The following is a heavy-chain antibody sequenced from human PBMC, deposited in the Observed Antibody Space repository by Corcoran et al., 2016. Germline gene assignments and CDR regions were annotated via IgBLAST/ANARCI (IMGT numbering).Heavy chain of an antibody. V-gene: IGHV3-7*04. D-gene: IGHD4-17*01. CDR3: ARVLLGPAPRTVATHVPSYYYYGMDV. CDR1: GFTFSSYW. J-gene: IGHJ6*02. Sequence: EVQLVESGGGLVQPGGSLRLSCAASGFTFSSYWMSWVRQAPGKGLEWVANIKQDGSEKYYVDSVKGRFTISRDNAKNSLYLQMNSLRAEDTAGYYCARVLLGPAPRTVATHVPSYYYYGMDVWGQGTTVTVSS. CDR2: IKQDGSEK.